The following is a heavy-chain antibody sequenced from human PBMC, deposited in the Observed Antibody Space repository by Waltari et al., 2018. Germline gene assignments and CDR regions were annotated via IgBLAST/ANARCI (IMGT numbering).Heavy chain of an antibody. J-gene: IGHJ6*02. CDR2: ISNDESSL. V-gene: IGHV3-74*03. Sequence: EEQLLESGGGLVQPGDSLRLSCDASGFRFSNDWLTWVRQAPGKGLVWVARISNDESSLTYADSVKGRFTISRDNAKNTLYLQMKRLRAEDTAVYYCVRLAQRTYRSPVPGRHYYYGMDVWGQGTTVTVSS. D-gene: IGHD3-10*01. CDR1: GFRFSNDW. CDR3: VRLAQRTYRSPVPGRHYYYGMDV.